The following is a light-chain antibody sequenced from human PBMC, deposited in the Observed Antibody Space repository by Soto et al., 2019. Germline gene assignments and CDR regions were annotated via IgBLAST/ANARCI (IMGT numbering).Light chain of an antibody. V-gene: IGKV3-20*01. Sequence: EIVLTQSPGTLSLSPGERATLSCRASQSVSSSYLAWYQQKPGQAPRLLIYGATSRATGIPDRFSGSGSGTHFTLTISRLEPEEFAVYYYQQYGSSPLTFGGGTKVEIK. CDR1: QSVSSSY. CDR3: QQYGSSPLT. CDR2: GAT. J-gene: IGKJ4*01.